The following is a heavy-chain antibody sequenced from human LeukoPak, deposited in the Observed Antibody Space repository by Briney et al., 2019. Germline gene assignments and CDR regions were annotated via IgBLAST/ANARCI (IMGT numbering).Heavy chain of an antibody. CDR2: INHSGGT. Sequence: PSETLSLTCAVYGGSFSGYYWSWIRQPPGKGLEWIGEINHSGGTNYNPSLKSRVTISVDTSKNQFSLKLSSVTAADTAVYYCARGFHYDFWSGYRDWFDPWGQGTLVTVSS. CDR3: ARGFHYDFWSGYRDWFDP. V-gene: IGHV4-34*01. D-gene: IGHD3-3*01. J-gene: IGHJ5*02. CDR1: GGSFSGYY.